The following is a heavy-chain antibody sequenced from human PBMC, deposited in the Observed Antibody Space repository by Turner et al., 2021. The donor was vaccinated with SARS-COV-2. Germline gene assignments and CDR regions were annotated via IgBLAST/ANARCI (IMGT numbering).Heavy chain of an antibody. D-gene: IGHD3-3*01. V-gene: IGHV3-48*04. Sequence: EVQLVESGGGLVQPGGSLRLSCAASGFTFSSYSMNWVRQAPGKGLEWVAHVGNTGRTTHYADSVRGRFTISRDNSNGTLFLLMGSLKVEDTAVYFCAKTSSGMVDYFDSWGQGTPVTVSS. J-gene: IGHJ4*02. CDR1: GFTFSSYS. CDR3: AKTSSGMVDYFDS. CDR2: VGNTGRTT.